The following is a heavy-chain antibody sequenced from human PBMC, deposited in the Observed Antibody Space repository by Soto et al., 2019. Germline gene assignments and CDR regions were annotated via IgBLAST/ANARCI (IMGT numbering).Heavy chain of an antibody. V-gene: IGHV3-30*03. J-gene: IGHJ4*02. CDR1: GFTFSSYA. D-gene: IGHD3-9*01. CDR3: ARERTGYYIHY. Sequence: QVQLVESGGGVVQPGRSLRLSCAASGFTFSSYAMHWVRQAPGKGLEWVAFISYDGSDNSYADSVNGRFTXXXXXXKXXXXXXXXXXXXXDTAVYYCARERTGYYIHYWGQGTLVAVXX. CDR2: ISYDGSDN.